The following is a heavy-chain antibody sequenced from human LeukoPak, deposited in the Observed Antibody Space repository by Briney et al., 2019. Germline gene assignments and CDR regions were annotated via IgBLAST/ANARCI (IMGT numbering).Heavy chain of an antibody. D-gene: IGHD6-19*01. CDR1: GYSFTSCW. CDR2: IYPGDSDT. CDR3: ARLFGIAVAGPNDY. Sequence: GESLKISCNGSGYSFTSCWIGWLRVMAGKGLEWLGIIYPGDSDTRYSPSFQGQVTISADKYNSTAYLQWSSLKASNTAMYYCARLFGIAVAGPNDYWGQGTLVTVSS. J-gene: IGHJ4*02. V-gene: IGHV5-51*01.